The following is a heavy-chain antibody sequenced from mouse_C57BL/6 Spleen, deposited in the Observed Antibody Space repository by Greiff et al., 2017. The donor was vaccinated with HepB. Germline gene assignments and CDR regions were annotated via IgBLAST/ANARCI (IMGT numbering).Heavy chain of an antibody. Sequence: EVKVVESGGGLVKPGGSLKLSCAASGFTFSSYAMSWVRQTPEKRLEWVATISDGGSYTYYPDNVKGRFTISRDNAKNNLYLQMSHLKSEDTAMYYCASYDYGCYAMDYWGQGTSVTVSS. CDR3: ASYDYGCYAMDY. J-gene: IGHJ4*01. CDR1: GFTFSSYA. CDR2: ISDGGSYT. V-gene: IGHV5-4*03. D-gene: IGHD2-4*01.